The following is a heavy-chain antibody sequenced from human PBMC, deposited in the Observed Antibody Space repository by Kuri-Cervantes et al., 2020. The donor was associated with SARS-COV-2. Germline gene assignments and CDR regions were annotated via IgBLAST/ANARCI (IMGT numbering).Heavy chain of an antibody. CDR2: ISGSGGST. CDR1: GFTVSSNY. CDR3: ASGPSGYLQH. J-gene: IGHJ1*01. D-gene: IGHD2-15*01. V-gene: IGHV3-23*01. Sequence: GGSLRLSCAASGFTVSSNYMSWVRQAAGKGLEWVSAISGSGGSTYYADSVKGRFTISRDNSKNTLYLQMNSLRAEDTAVYYCASGPSGYLQHWGQGTLVTVSS.